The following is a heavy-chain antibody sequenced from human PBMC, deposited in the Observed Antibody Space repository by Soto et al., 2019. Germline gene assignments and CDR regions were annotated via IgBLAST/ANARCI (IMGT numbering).Heavy chain of an antibody. CDR1: GGSFSGYY. J-gene: IGHJ4*02. CDR2: SNHSGST. CDR3: ARVRRDFWSGYRFDY. D-gene: IGHD3-3*01. V-gene: IGHV4-34*01. Sequence: QVQLQQWGAGLLKPSETLSLTCAVYGGSFSGYYWSWIRQPPGKGLEWIGESNHSGSTNYNPSLKGRVTMSVDTSKNQFSLKLSSVTAADTAVYYCARVRRDFWSGYRFDYWGQGTLVTVSS.